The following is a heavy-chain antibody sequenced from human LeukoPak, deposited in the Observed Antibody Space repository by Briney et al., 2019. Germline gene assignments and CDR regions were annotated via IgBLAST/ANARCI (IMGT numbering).Heavy chain of an antibody. CDR1: GFTFSSSG. Sequence: GGTLRLSCAASGFTFSSSGMHWVRQAPGKGLEWVAVICYDGSNKYYAESVKGRFTISRENSKNTLFLQMNSLRADDTAVYYCARTIAVAGPYYFDYWGQGTLVTVSS. V-gene: IGHV3-33*01. J-gene: IGHJ4*02. D-gene: IGHD6-19*01. CDR2: ICYDGSNK. CDR3: ARTIAVAGPYYFDY.